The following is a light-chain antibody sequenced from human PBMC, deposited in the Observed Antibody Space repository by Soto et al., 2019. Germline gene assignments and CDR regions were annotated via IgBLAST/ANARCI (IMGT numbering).Light chain of an antibody. J-gene: IGLJ1*01. Sequence: QSVLSEPASVTGYAGQSITISCTGTSSDVGGYNYVSWYQQHPGKAPKLMIYEVSNRPSGVSNRFSGSKSGNTASLTISGLQAEDEADYYCSSYTSSSTLGVFGTGTKVTVL. CDR1: SSDVGGYNY. CDR2: EVS. CDR3: SSYTSSSTLGV. V-gene: IGLV2-14*01.